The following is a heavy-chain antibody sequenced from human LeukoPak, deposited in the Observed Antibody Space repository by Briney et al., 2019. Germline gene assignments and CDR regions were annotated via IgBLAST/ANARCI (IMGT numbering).Heavy chain of an antibody. CDR1: GFTFSSYS. CDR3: ATSII. V-gene: IGHV3-48*02. J-gene: IGHJ4*02. D-gene: IGHD2/OR15-2a*01. CDR2: ISDTSTTI. Sequence: GGSLRLSCAASGFTFSSYSMNWVRQAPGKGLEWVSYISDTSTTIYYADSVKGRFTISRDNAKNSLYPQMNSLRDEDTALYYCATSIIRGQGTLVTVSS.